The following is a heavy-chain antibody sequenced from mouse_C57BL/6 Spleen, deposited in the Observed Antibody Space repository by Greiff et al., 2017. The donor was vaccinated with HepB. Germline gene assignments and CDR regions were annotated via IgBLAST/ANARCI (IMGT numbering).Heavy chain of an antibody. CDR3: ARVITTDAMDY. V-gene: IGHV5-4*01. J-gene: IGHJ4*01. D-gene: IGHD1-1*01. Sequence: EVQRVESGGGLVKPGGSLKLSCAASGFTFSSYAMSWVRQTPEKRLEWVATISDGGSYTYYPDNVKGRFTISRDNAKNNLYLQMSHLKSEDTAMYYCARVITTDAMDYWGQGTSVTVSS. CDR2: ISDGGSYT. CDR1: GFTFSSYA.